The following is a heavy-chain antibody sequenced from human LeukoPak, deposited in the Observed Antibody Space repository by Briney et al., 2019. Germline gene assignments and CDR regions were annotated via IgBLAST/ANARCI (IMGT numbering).Heavy chain of an antibody. CDR1: GGSISSGAYS. D-gene: IGHD4-17*01. CDR3: ARGYADYGDFLDY. Sequence: SETLSLTCAVSGGSISSGAYSWSWIRQPLGKGLEWIGYVYNSGNTYYNPSLKSRVTISVDTSKNQFSLKLSSVTAADTAVYYCARGYADYGDFLDYWGQGTLVTVSS. CDR2: VYNSGNT. V-gene: IGHV4-30-4*07. J-gene: IGHJ4*02.